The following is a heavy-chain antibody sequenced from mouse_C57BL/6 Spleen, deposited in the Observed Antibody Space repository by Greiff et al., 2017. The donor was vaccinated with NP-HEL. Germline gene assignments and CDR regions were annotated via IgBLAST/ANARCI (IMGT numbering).Heavy chain of an antibody. J-gene: IGHJ2*01. CDR3: ARLGGIGSLSPRDYFDY. V-gene: IGHV1-50*01. Sequence: VQLQQSGAELVKPGASVKLSCKASGYTFTSYWMQWVKQRPGQGLEWIGEIDPSDSYTNYNQKFKGKATLTVDTSSSTAYMQLSSLTSEDSAVYYCARLGGIGSLSPRDYFDYWGQGTTLTVSS. CDR2: IDPSDSYT. CDR1: GYTFTSYW. D-gene: IGHD3-3*01.